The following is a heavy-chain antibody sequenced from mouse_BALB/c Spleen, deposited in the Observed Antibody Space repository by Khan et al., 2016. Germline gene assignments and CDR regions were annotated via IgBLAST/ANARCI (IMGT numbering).Heavy chain of an antibody. CDR3: ADDYYGSTWFAY. CDR2: INTNTGEP. D-gene: IGHD1-1*01. Sequence: QIQLVQSGPELKKPGETVKISCKASGYTFTNYGMNWVKQAPGKGLKWMGWINTNTGEPTYAEEFKGRFAFSFETSASTAYLQINNLKHEDTATXSCADDYYGSTWFAYWGQGTLVTVSA. V-gene: IGHV9-3*02. CDR1: GYTFTNYG. J-gene: IGHJ3*01.